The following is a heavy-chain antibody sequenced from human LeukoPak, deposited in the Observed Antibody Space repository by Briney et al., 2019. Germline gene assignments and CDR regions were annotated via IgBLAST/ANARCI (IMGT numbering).Heavy chain of an antibody. J-gene: IGHJ6*02. CDR2: ITPIFGTA. CDR3: GRSSYYYYGMDV. Sequence: SVKVSCKASGGTFSTYAISWVRQAPGQGLEWMGGITPIFGTANYAQKFQGRVTITADESTSTAYMELSGLRSEDTAVYHCGRSSYYYYGMDVWGQGTTVTVSS. CDR1: GGTFSTYA. D-gene: IGHD6-13*01. V-gene: IGHV1-69*13.